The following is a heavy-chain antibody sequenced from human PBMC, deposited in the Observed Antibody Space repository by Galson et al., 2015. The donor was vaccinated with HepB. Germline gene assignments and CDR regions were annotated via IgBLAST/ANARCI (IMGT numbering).Heavy chain of an antibody. J-gene: IGHJ4*02. D-gene: IGHD5-24*01. Sequence: SLRLSCAASGFTFSNYAMSWVRQAPGKGLEWVSSISAGGGSTYYADSVKGRFTISRDNSKNTLYLLMNSLRAEDTAVYYCAKGHGYNSAGVDYWGQGTLVTVSS. V-gene: IGHV3-23*01. CDR2: ISAGGGST. CDR1: GFTFSNYA. CDR3: AKGHGYNSAGVDY.